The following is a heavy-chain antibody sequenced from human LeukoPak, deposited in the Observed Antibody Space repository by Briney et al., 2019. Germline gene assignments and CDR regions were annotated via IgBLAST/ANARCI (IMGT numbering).Heavy chain of an antibody. CDR2: ISSDGSVT. Sequence: GGSLRLSCAVSGFSFTNYWMHWVRQDPGKGLVWVSYISSDGSVTKYADSVKGRFTISRDNAVNTLYLQMNSLRAEDTAVYYCARIDSRGSTWDYWGQGTLVTVSS. J-gene: IGHJ4*02. CDR3: ARIDSRGSTWDY. D-gene: IGHD3-22*01. V-gene: IGHV3-74*03. CDR1: GFSFTNYW.